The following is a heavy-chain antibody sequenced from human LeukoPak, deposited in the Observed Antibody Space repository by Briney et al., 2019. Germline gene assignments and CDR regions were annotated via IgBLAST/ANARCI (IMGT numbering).Heavy chain of an antibody. Sequence: GRSLRLSCAASGFTFSSYAMHWVRQAPGKGLEWVAVISYDGSNKYYADSVKGRFTISRDNSKNTLYLQMNSLRAEDTAVYYCARDPGYCSGGSCYSFLYWGQGTLVTVSS. V-gene: IGHV3-30*14. D-gene: IGHD2-15*01. CDR1: GFTFSSYA. CDR2: ISYDGSNK. J-gene: IGHJ4*02. CDR3: ARDPGYCSGGSCYSFLY.